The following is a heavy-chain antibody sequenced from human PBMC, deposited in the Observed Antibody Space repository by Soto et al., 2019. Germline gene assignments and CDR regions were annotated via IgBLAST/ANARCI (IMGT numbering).Heavy chain of an antibody. CDR1: GFTFSSYS. CDR2: ITSSSGSI. V-gene: IGHV3-48*02. Sequence: GGPLRLSCAASGFTFSSYSMNWVRQAPGKGLEYISYITSSSGSIYYADSVKGRFTTSRDNAKNSLYLQMNSLRDEDTAVYYCVRDFLYAFDMWRQGTMVTVSS. CDR3: VRDFLYAFDM. J-gene: IGHJ3*02.